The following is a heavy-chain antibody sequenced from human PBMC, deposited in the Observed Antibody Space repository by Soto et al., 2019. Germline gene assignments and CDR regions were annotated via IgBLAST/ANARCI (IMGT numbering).Heavy chain of an antibody. CDR1: GGSFSGYY. V-gene: IGHV4-34*01. CDR2: INHSGST. D-gene: IGHD2-21*01. CDR3: ARIPGSATYYYYYGMDV. Sequence: SETLSLTCAVYGGSFSGYYWSWIRQPPGKGLEWIGEINHSGSTNYNPSLKSRVTISVDTSKNQFSLKLSSVTAADTAVYYCARIPGSATYYYYYGMDVWGQGTSVTVSS. J-gene: IGHJ6*02.